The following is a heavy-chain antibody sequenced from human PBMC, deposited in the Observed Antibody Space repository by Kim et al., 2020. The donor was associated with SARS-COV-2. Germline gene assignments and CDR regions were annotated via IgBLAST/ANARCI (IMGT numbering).Heavy chain of an antibody. J-gene: IGHJ5*02. CDR1: GFTFSSYA. V-gene: IGHV3-23*01. CDR3: AKSFTSWSWVGELLSWFDP. D-gene: IGHD3-10*01. Sequence: GGSLRLSCAASGFTFSSYAMSWVRQAPGKGLEWVSAISGSGGSTYYADSVKGRFTISRDNSKNTLYLQMNSLRAEDTAVYYCAKSFTSWSWVGELLSWFDPWGQGTLVTVSS. CDR2: ISGSGGST.